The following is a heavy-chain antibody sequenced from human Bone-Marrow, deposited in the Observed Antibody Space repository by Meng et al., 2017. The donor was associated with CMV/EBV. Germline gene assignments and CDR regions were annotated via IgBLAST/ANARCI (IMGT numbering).Heavy chain of an antibody. CDR3: AGSVPAASYYYGRDV. CDR1: GYTFTSYY. V-gene: IGHV1-2*02. D-gene: IGHD2-2*01. CDR2: INPNSGGT. J-gene: IGHJ6*02. Sequence: ASVKVSCKASGYTFTSYYMHWVRQAPGQGLEWMGWINPNSGGTNYAQKFQGRVTMTRDTSTSTAYMELSRLRSGDTAVYYCAGSVPAASYYYGRDVWGQGTTVTVSS.